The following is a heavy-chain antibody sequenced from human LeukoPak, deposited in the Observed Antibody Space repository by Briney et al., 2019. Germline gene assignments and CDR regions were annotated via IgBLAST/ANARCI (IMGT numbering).Heavy chain of an antibody. Sequence: GGSLRLSCAASGFTFSDYYMMWIRQAPGEGLEWVSYISRGGNTIYYADSVKGRFTISRDNAKNSLFLQMNSLRAEDTAVYYCARGNSLDYWGQGTLVTVSS. CDR3: ARGNSLDY. CDR1: GFTFSDYY. V-gene: IGHV3-11*01. J-gene: IGHJ4*02. D-gene: IGHD4-23*01. CDR2: ISRGGNTI.